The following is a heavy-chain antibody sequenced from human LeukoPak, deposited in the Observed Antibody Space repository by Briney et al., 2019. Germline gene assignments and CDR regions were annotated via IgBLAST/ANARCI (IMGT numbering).Heavy chain of an antibody. CDR1: GYSFTSYW. D-gene: IGHD3-3*01. CDR2: IYPSDSDS. J-gene: IGHJ3*02. V-gene: IGHV5-51*01. Sequence: GESLKISCQSSGYSFTSYWIAWVRQMPGKGLEWMGIIYPSDSDSRYSQSFQGQVTISAHKSTSSAYLQWSSLRASDTAMYYCARSLWSGPVAPDAFDIWGQGTMVTVS. CDR3: ARSLWSGPVAPDAFDI.